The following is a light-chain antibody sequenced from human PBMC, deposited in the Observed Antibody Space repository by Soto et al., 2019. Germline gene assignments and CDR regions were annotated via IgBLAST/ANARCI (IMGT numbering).Light chain of an antibody. CDR1: QTVSSN. Sequence: ELVMTQSPGTLSVSHGESATLSCRASQTVSSNVAWYQQRPGQAPRLLIDGAFTRATGVPARFSGSRSGTEFTLTISSPQSEDFAIYYCQQHNNWPYTFGQGTRLEIK. V-gene: IGKV3-15*01. J-gene: IGKJ5*01. CDR3: QQHNNWPYT. CDR2: GAF.